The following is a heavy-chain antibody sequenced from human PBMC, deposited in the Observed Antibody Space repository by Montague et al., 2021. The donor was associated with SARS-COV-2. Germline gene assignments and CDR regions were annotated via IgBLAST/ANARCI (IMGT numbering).Heavy chain of an antibody. Sequence: CAISGDRASTYGVAWDWIRQSPSRGLEWLGMTIYTGSAWYNEYAESVKGRITINPDTPKNQFSLHLTSVTPEDTAVYYCARHSYRTFDFWGQGTLVTVSS. D-gene: IGHD3-10*01. J-gene: IGHJ4*02. CDR2: TIYTGSAWYN. CDR1: GDRASTYGVA. CDR3: ARHSYRTFDF. V-gene: IGHV6-1*01.